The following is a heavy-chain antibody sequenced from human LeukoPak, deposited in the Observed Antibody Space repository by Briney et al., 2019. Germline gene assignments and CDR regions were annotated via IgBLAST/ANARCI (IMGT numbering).Heavy chain of an antibody. Sequence: GGSLRLSCAASGFTFSSYSMNWVRQAPGKGLEWVSYISSSSSTIYYADSVKGRFTISRDNAKNSLYLQMNSLRAEDTAVYYCAREVGAQYSSGWSAFDYWGQGTLVTVSS. CDR1: GFTFSSYS. D-gene: IGHD6-19*01. CDR2: ISSSSSTI. J-gene: IGHJ4*02. CDR3: AREVGAQYSSGWSAFDY. V-gene: IGHV3-48*01.